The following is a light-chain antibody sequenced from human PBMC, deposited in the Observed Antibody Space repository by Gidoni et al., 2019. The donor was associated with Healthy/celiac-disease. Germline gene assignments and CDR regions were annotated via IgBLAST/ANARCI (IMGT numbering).Light chain of an antibody. V-gene: IGKV1-27*01. J-gene: IGKJ2*01. CDR3: QKYNSALYT. Sequence: DIQMTQSPSSLSASVGDRVTITCRASQGSSNYLAWYQQKPGKVPQLLIYAASTLQSGVPSRFRGSGSGTDFTLTISSLQPEDVATYYCQKYNSALYTFGQGTKLEIK. CDR2: AAS. CDR1: QGSSNY.